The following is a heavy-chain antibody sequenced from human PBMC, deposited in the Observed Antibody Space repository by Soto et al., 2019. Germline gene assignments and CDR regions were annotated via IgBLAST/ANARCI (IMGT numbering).Heavy chain of an antibody. V-gene: IGHV4-39*07. CDR3: ARAMTTVTTLDY. J-gene: IGHJ4*02. CDR2: IYYSGST. Sequence: SETLSLTCTVSGGSISSSSYYWGWIRQPPGKGLEWIGSIYYSGSTYYNPSLKSRVTISVDTSKNQFSLKLSSVTAADTAVYYCARAMTTVTTLDYWGQGTLVTVSS. CDR1: GGSISSSSYY. D-gene: IGHD4-4*01.